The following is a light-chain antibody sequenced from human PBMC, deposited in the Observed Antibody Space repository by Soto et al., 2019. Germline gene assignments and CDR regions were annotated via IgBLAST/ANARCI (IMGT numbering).Light chain of an antibody. J-gene: IGLJ3*02. V-gene: IGLV2-14*01. CDR2: EVS. CDR3: SSYTSSGV. CDR1: SSDVGHNY. Sequence: QSVLTQPASVSGSPGQSITISCTGTSSDVGHNYVSWYQQHAGKAPKLIIYEVSNRPSGVSTRFSGSKSGNTASLTISGLQAEEEADYYCSSYTSSGVFGGGTKLTVL.